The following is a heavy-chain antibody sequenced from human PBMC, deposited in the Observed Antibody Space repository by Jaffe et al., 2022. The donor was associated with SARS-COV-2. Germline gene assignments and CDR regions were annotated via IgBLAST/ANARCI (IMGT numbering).Heavy chain of an antibody. J-gene: IGHJ6*02. CDR3: ASLRSSTSYYYYYGMDV. V-gene: IGHV4-34*01. Sequence: QVQLQQWGAGLLKPSETLSLTCAVYGGSFSGYYWSWIRQPPGKGLEWIGEINHSGSTNYNPSLKSRVTISVDTSKNQFSLKLSSVTAADTAVYYCASLRSSTSYYYYYGMDVWGQGTTVTVSS. D-gene: IGHD2-2*01. CDR1: GGSFSGYY. CDR2: INHSGST.